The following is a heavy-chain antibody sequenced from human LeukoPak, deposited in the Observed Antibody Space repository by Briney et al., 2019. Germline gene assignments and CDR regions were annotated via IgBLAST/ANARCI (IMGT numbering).Heavy chain of an antibody. D-gene: IGHD6-13*01. CDR3: AKDIDSSSWYYFDY. CDR1: GFTFDDYA. V-gene: IGHV3-9*01. CDR2: ISWNSGSI. J-gene: IGHJ4*02. Sequence: GGSLRLPCAASGFTFDDYAMHWVRQAPGKGLEWVSGISWNSGSIGYADSVKGRFTISRDNAKNSLHLQMNSLRAEDTALYYCAKDIDSSSWYYFDYWGQGTLVTVSS.